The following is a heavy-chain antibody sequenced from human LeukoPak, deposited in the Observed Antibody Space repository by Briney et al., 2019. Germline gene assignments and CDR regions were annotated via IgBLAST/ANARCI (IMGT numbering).Heavy chain of an antibody. CDR3: AKDEDSSSWYYYYYCMDV. D-gene: IGHD6-13*01. V-gene: IGHV3-30*02. Sequence: GGSLRLSCAASGFTFSSYGMHWVRQAPGKGLEWVAFIRYDGSNKYYADSVKGRFTISRDNSKNTLYLQMNSLRAEDTAVYYCAKDEDSSSWYYYYYCMDVWGKGTTVTISS. CDR1: GFTFSSYG. J-gene: IGHJ6*03. CDR2: IRYDGSNK.